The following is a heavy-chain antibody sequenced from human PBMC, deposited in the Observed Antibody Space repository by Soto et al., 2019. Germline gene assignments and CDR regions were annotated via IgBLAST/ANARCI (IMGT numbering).Heavy chain of an antibody. V-gene: IGHV3-7*01. CDR1: GFTFTSYW. Sequence: EVRLVESGGAWVQPGGSLRLSCAASGFTFTSYWMSWVRQAPGKGLEWVANIKYDGREKYYVDSVKGRFTISRDNAKNSMYLLMNSLRAEDTAVYYCARDRGLPIYFWGQGTLVTVSS. D-gene: IGHD3-10*01. CDR2: IKYDGREK. J-gene: IGHJ4*02. CDR3: ARDRGLPIYF.